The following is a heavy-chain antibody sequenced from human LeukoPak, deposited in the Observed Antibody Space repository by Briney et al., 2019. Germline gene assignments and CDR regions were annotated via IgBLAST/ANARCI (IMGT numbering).Heavy chain of an antibody. Sequence: ASVKVSCKASGYTFTIYGINWVRQAPGQGLEWMGWISAYNDNTNYEQNLQGRVTMTTDTSTSTAYMELRSLRSDDTAVYYCARDLSPRIPGAYGDYDYWGQGTLVTVSS. CDR1: GYTFTIYG. V-gene: IGHV1-18*01. CDR2: ISAYNDNT. CDR3: ARDLSPRIPGAYGDYDY. D-gene: IGHD4-17*01. J-gene: IGHJ4*02.